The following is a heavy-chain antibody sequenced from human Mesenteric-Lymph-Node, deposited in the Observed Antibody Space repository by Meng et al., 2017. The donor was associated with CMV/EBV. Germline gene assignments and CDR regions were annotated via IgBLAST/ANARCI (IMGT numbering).Heavy chain of an antibody. V-gene: IGHV2-5*02. Sequence: SGFSLKNSGMGVGWIRQPPGKALEWLALIYWDGDTNYSPSPKSERTITKDTSKNQVVLTMTNMDPADTATYYCVHTYYYGSGSAPFDHWGQGTLVTVSS. CDR1: GFSLKNSGMG. J-gene: IGHJ4*02. CDR3: VHTYYYGSGSAPFDH. CDR2: IYWDGDT. D-gene: IGHD3-10*01.